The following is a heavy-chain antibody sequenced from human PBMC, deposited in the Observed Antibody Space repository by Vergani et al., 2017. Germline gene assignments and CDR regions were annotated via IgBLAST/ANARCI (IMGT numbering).Heavy chain of an antibody. D-gene: IGHD2-21*02. CDR2: IYYSGST. CDR1: AGSISSSSYY. Sequence: QLQLQESGPGLVKPSETLSLTCTVSAGSISSSSYYWGWIRQPPGKGLEWIGSIYYSGSTYYNPSLKSRVTISVDTSTNQFSLKLSSVTAADTAVYYCARHLAYCGGDCYPCYYGMDVWGQGTTVTVSS. V-gene: IGHV4-39*01. CDR3: ARHLAYCGGDCYPCYYGMDV. J-gene: IGHJ6*02.